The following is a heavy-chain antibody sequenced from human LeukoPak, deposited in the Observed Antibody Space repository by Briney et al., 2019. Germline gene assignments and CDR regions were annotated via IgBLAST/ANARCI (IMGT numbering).Heavy chain of an antibody. D-gene: IGHD5-12*01. J-gene: IGHJ4*02. CDR1: EFTFSSYS. Sequence: GGSLRLSCAASEFTFSSYSMNWVRQAPGKGLEWVSYISSSSSTIYYADSVKGRFSISRDNAKNSLYLQMNSLRAEDTAVYYCARDSGYSGYGFDYWGQGTLVTVSS. V-gene: IGHV3-48*04. CDR3: ARDSGYSGYGFDY. CDR2: ISSSSSTI.